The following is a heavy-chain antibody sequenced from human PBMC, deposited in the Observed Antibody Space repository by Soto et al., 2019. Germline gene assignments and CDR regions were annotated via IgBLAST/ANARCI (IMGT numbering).Heavy chain of an antibody. CDR1: GFTFSDYG. D-gene: IGHD3-16*01. Sequence: QVQLVESGGGVVQPGRSLRLSCAASGFTFSDYGLHWVRQAPGKGLEWVAVIWDDGNKKFYADSVKGRFTISRDNSENMLYVQMNSLRAEVTAVYSCVGGGNAAGAFDIWGQGTMVTVFS. V-gene: IGHV3-33*01. CDR2: IWDDGNKK. J-gene: IGHJ3*02. CDR3: VGGGNAAGAFDI.